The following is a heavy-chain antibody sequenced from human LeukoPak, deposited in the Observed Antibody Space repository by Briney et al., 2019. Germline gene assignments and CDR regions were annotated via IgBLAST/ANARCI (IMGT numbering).Heavy chain of an antibody. J-gene: IGHJ6*02. CDR2: IDPSDSYT. Sequence: GESLKISCKGSGYSFTSYWISWVRQMPGKGLEWMGRIDPSDSYTKYSPSFQGHVTISGDESISTAYLQWCSLKASDTAMYYCARHFLGELPEMDVWGQGTTFNVSS. D-gene: IGHD1-26*01. CDR1: GYSFTSYW. V-gene: IGHV5-10-1*01. CDR3: ARHFLGELPEMDV.